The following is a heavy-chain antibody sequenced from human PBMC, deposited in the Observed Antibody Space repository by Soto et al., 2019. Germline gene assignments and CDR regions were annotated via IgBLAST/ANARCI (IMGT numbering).Heavy chain of an antibody. CDR2: ISSGSTNI. CDR1: GFTCSRYS. V-gene: IGHV3-21*01. J-gene: IGHJ5*02. D-gene: IGHD6-19*01. Sequence: EVQLVESGGGLVKPGGSLRLSCAASGFTCSRYSINWVRQAPGKGLEWVSSISSGSTNIYYADSVQGRFTTSRDDAKFSLYLQMNSLRVEETAVYYCTSQFYASAWYGMAWGQGTLVTVSS. CDR3: TSQFYASAWYGMA.